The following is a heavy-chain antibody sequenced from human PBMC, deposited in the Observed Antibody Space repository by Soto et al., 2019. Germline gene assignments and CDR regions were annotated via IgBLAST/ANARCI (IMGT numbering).Heavy chain of an antibody. CDR3: ASGGVGSGSYYTAY. Sequence: QVQLVESGGGLVKPGGSLRLSCAASGFTFSDYYMSWIRQAPGKGLEWVSYISSSGSTLYYADSVKGRFTISRDNAKNAPYLQMSSLTAEETAVYYCASGGVGSGSYYTAYWGQGNLVTVAS. V-gene: IGHV3-11*01. J-gene: IGHJ4*02. CDR2: ISSSGSTL. CDR1: GFTFSDYY. D-gene: IGHD3-10*01.